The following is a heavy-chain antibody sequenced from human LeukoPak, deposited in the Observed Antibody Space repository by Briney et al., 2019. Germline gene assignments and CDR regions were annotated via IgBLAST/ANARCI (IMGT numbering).Heavy chain of an antibody. CDR3: ARDIYCTNGVCYYFDY. Sequence: GASVKVSCKASGYTFTSYDINWVRQAPGQGLEWMGIINPSGGSTSYAQKFQGRVTMTRDMSTSTVYMELSSLRSEDTAVYYCARDIYCTNGVCYYFDYWGQGTLVTVSS. J-gene: IGHJ4*02. CDR2: INPSGGST. CDR1: GYTFTSYD. D-gene: IGHD2-8*01. V-gene: IGHV1-46*01.